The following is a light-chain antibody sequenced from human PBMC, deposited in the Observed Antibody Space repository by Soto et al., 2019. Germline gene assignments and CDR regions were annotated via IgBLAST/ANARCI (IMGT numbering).Light chain of an antibody. V-gene: IGKV1-5*03. CDR3: QQYNSYSPYT. Sequence: DIQMTQSPSTLSASVGDRVTITCRASQSISTYLAWYQQKPGNAPKLLIYKASNLQSGVPSRFSGSGSGTAFTLTISSLQHDDFATSYCQQYNSYSPYTFGQGTNLEIK. J-gene: IGKJ2*01. CDR1: QSISTY. CDR2: KAS.